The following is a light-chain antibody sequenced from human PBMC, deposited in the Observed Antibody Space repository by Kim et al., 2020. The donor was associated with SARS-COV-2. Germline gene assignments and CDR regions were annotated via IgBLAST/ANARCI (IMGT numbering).Light chain of an antibody. J-gene: IGLJ2*01. V-gene: IGLV3-19*01. CDR3: NSRDSNDNVV. Sequence: SSELTQDPAVSVALGQTVRITCQEDSLRSYYATWYQQKPGQAPILVIYGKNNRPSGIPDRFSGSSSGNTASLTITGTQAGDEADYYCNSRDSNDNVVFGGGTKLTVL. CDR1: SLRSYY. CDR2: GKN.